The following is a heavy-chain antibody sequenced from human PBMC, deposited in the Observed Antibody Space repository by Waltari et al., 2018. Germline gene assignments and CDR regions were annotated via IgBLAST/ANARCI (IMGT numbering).Heavy chain of an antibody. Sequence: QVQLQESGPGLVKPSETLSLTCAVSGYSISSGYYWGWNRQPPGKGLEWIGSIYHSGSTYYNPSLTSRVTISVDTSKNQFSLKLSSLTAADTAVYYCARSSIAAAEPWFDPWGQGTLVTVSS. CDR2: IYHSGST. CDR3: ARSSIAAAEPWFDP. D-gene: IGHD6-13*01. CDR1: GYSISSGYY. J-gene: IGHJ5*02. V-gene: IGHV4-38-2*01.